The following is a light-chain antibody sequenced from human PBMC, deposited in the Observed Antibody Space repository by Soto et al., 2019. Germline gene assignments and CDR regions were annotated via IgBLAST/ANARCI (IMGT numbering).Light chain of an antibody. J-gene: IGLJ1*01. CDR2: RNN. Sequence: QSVLTQPPSASGTPGQRVTISCSGSSSNIGSNYVYWYQQLPGTAPKLLIYRNNQRPSGVPDRFSGSKSGTSASLAISGLRSEDEAYYYCAAWDDSLSGRYVFGPGTKLTVL. V-gene: IGLV1-47*01. CDR3: AAWDDSLSGRYV. CDR1: SSNIGSNY.